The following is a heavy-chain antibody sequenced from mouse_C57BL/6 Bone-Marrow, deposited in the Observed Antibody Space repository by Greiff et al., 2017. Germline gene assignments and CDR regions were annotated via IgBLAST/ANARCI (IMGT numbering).Heavy chain of an antibody. V-gene: IGHV1-82*01. CDR2: VYPGDGDT. J-gene: IGHJ2*01. Sequence: QVQLQQSGPELVKPGASVKISCKASGYAFSSSWMNWVKQRPGKGLEWIGRVYPGDGDTNYNGKFKGKATLTADKSSSTAYMQLSSLTSEDSVVYFCARTFTTGPDDWGQGTTLTVSS. CDR3: ARTFTTGPDD. CDR1: GYAFSSSW. D-gene: IGHD1-1*01.